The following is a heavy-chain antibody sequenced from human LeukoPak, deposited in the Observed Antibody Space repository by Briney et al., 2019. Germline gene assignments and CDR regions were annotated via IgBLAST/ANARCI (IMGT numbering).Heavy chain of an antibody. CDR1: GFTFSGCA. D-gene: IGHD6-13*01. CDR2: ISGSGVLT. V-gene: IGHV3-23*01. J-gene: IGHJ6*03. CDR3: AKGYSSLYYYYYYYMDV. Sequence: GGSLRLSCAASGFTFSGCAMSWVRQAPGKGLEWVSVISGSGVLTSYADSVKGRFTISRNNSKNTVHLQMNSLRAEDTAIYYCAKGYSSLYYYYYYYMDVWGKGTTVTVSS.